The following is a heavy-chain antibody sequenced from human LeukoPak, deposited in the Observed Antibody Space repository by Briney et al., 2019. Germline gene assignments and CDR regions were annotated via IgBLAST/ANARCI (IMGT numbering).Heavy chain of an antibody. Sequence: GGSLRLSCAASGFTFSDYYMSWIRQAPGKGLEWVSHISSSGSTIYYADSVKGRFTISRDNAKNSLYLQMNSLRAEDTAVYYCARVSSGWRGVATFDYWGQGTLVTVSS. CDR3: ARVSSGWRGVATFDY. J-gene: IGHJ4*02. CDR1: GFTFSDYY. D-gene: IGHD6-19*01. CDR2: ISSSGSTI. V-gene: IGHV3-11*01.